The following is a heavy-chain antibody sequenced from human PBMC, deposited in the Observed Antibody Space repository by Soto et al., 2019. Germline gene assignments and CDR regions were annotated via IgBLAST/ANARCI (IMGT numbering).Heavy chain of an antibody. D-gene: IGHD2-2*01. Sequence: QVQVVPSGAEVKKPGSSVKVSCIASGGTFSDYAIRWVRQAPGHGLEWVGGIIHLTETPVYAQTVQGRLTITADEVTSAAYMELSSLRCDDTAVYFCAIGTRTSWTCDCWGKGTLVTVSS. J-gene: IGHJ4*02. CDR1: GGTFSDYA. V-gene: IGHV1-69*01. CDR3: AIGTRTSWTCDC. CDR2: IIHLTETP.